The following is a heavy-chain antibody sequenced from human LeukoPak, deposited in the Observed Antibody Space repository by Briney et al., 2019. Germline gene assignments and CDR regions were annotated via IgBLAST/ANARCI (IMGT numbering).Heavy chain of an antibody. J-gene: IGHJ5*02. Sequence: SVKVSCKASGGTFSSYAISWVRQAPGQGLEWMGGIIPIFGTANYAQKFQGRVTITADESTSTAYMELSSLRSEDTAVYYCARGHRSVTITNWFDPWGQGTLVTVSS. CDR3: ARGHRSVTITNWFDP. CDR1: GGTFSSYA. D-gene: IGHD4-11*01. CDR2: IIPIFGTA. V-gene: IGHV1-69*01.